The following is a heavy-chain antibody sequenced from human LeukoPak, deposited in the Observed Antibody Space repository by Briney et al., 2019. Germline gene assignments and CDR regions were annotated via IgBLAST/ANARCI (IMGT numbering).Heavy chain of an antibody. V-gene: IGHV3-11*04. CDR1: GFTFSDYY. D-gene: IGHD2-2*01. CDR2: ISSSGSTI. Sequence: GGSLRLSCAASGFTFSDYYMSWIRQAPGKGLEWVSYISSSGSTIYYADSVKGRFAISRDNSKNSLYLQMNSLRAEDTAVYYCARGAAAIQYYYYGMDVWGQGTTVTVSS. J-gene: IGHJ6*02. CDR3: ARGAAAIQYYYYGMDV.